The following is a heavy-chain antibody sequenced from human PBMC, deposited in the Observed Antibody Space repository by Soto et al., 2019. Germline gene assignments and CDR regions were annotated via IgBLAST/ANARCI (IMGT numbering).Heavy chain of an antibody. D-gene: IGHD2-2*01. CDR1: GFTFDDYA. V-gene: IGHV3-9*01. Sequence: EVQLVESGGGLVQPGRSLRLSCAASGFTFDDYAMHWVRQAPGKGLEWVSGISWNSGSIGYADSVKGRFTISRDNAKNSLYLQMNRLRAEDTALYYCAKDPAAMVGGVDVWGQGTTVTVSS. J-gene: IGHJ6*02. CDR2: ISWNSGSI. CDR3: AKDPAAMVGGVDV.